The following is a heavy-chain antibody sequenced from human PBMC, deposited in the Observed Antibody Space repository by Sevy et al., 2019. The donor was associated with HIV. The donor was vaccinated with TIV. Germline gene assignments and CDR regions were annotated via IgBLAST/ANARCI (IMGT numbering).Heavy chain of an antibody. Sequence: SETLSLTCSVSSGSTSSSGYYWIWIRQHPGKGLEWIGSIYYSGITSYNPSLKSRVTISVDTSKNQFSLELRSVTAADTAVYYCARKRSGYDACDIWGHGTMVTVSS. D-gene: IGHD3-3*01. CDR2: IYYSGIT. J-gene: IGHJ3*02. CDR1: SGSTSSSGYY. V-gene: IGHV4-31*03. CDR3: ARKRSGYDACDI.